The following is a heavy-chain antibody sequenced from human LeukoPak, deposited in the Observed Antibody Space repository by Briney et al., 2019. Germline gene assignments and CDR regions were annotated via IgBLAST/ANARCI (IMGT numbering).Heavy chain of an antibody. J-gene: IGHJ5*02. Sequence: SETLSLTCTVSGYSISSGYYWGWIRQPPGKGLEWIGSIYHSGSTYYNPSLKSRVTISVDTSKNQFSLKLSSVTAADTAVYYCARWDTAIRLDSWFDPWGQGTLVTVSS. CDR2: IYHSGST. D-gene: IGHD5-18*01. CDR3: ARWDTAIRLDSWFDP. CDR1: GYSISSGYY. V-gene: IGHV4-38-2*02.